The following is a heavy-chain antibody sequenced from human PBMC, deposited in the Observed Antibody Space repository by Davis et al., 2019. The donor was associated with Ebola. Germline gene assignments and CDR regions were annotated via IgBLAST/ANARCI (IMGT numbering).Heavy chain of an antibody. CDR2: IYYSGLT. CDR1: GGSMSSYY. V-gene: IGHV4-59*08. D-gene: IGHD2-15*01. CDR3: ASLLGYCSGGSCYGG. Sequence: MPSETLSLTCNVSGGSMSSYYWSWIRQPPGKGLEWIGYIYYSGLTTYSPSLASRVTISLDSSKNQLSLTLSSVTAADTAVYYCASLLGYCSGGSCYGGWGQGTLVTVSS. J-gene: IGHJ4*02.